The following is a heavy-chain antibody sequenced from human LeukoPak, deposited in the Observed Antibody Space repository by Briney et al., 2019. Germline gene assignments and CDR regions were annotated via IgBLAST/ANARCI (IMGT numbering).Heavy chain of an antibody. J-gene: IGHJ4*02. CDR2: INAHRTI. V-gene: IGHV3-48*01. CDR1: GFTFSPYS. Sequence: GGSLRLSCATSGFTFSPYSFNWVRQAPGKGLEWISYINAHRTIYYADSVEGRFTISRDNAKNSAYLQLNSLRVEDTAMYYCARSVEGSFDYWGQGTLVTVSS. CDR3: ARSVEGSFDY. D-gene: IGHD6-19*01.